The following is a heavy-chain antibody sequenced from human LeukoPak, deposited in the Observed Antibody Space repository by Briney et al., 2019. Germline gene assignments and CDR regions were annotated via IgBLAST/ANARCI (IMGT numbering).Heavy chain of an antibody. J-gene: IGHJ4*02. CDR1: GGTFSTYP. V-gene: IGHV1-69*06. D-gene: IGHD5-24*01. CDR3: SRGLTPVAEMATVGVY. CDR2: FIPSFGTA. Sequence: ASVKVSCKASGGTFSTYPITWVRQAPGQGLEWMGTFIPSFGTANYAQTFQGRLTFTADKSTTTAYMDLSSLRSEDTAVYFCSRGLTPVAEMATVGVYWGQGTLVTVSS.